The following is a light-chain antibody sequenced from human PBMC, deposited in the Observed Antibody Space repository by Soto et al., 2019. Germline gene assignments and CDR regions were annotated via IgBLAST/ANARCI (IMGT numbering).Light chain of an antibody. CDR3: CSYAGTYTWV. CDR2: DVT. V-gene: IGLV2-11*01. Sequence: QSVLTQPRSVSGSPGQSGSSACTGTSSGVGAYNYVSWYQQYPGKAPKLMVFDVTKRPSGVPNRFSGSKSDNTASLTISGLQAEDGADYYCCSYAGTYTWVFGGGTKVTVL. CDR1: SSGVGAYNY. J-gene: IGLJ3*02.